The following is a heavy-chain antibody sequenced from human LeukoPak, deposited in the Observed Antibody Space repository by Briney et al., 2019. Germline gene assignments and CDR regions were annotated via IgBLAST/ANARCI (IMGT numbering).Heavy chain of an antibody. CDR1: GGSISSYY. CDR2: IYTSGST. V-gene: IGHV4-4*07. Sequence: PSETLSLTCTVSGGSISSYYWSWIRQPAGKGLEWIGRIYTSGSTNYNPSLKSRVTMSVDTSKNQFSLKLSSVTAADTAVYYCARAGVVVPDAMLDDAFDIWGQGTMVTVSS. CDR3: ARAGVVVPDAMLDDAFDI. D-gene: IGHD2-2*01. J-gene: IGHJ3*02.